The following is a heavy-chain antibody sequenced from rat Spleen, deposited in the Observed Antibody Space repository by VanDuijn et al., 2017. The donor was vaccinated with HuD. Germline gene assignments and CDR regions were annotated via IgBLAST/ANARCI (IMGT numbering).Heavy chain of an antibody. CDR2: TSTGGDNT. D-gene: IGHD1-11*01. CDR1: GLTLSDYD. CDR3: TRHGGLRNWFAF. V-gene: IGHV5S13*01. Sequence: EVKLVESGGGSVQPGRSLKISCVASGLTLSDYDMAWVRQTPTKGLEWIASTSTGGDNTYYRDSVKGRFTISRDDAKNTQYLQMDSLRSDDTATYYCTRHGGLRNWFAFWGQGTLVTVSS. J-gene: IGHJ3*01.